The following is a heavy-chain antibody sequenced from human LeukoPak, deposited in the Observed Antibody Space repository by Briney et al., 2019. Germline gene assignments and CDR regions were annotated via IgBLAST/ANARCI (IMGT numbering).Heavy chain of an antibody. V-gene: IGHV3-30-3*01. CDR2: QDGNNK. J-gene: IGHJ4*02. CDR3: AGDDRGYSGYHFDH. CDR1: GFTFSSYT. D-gene: IGHD5-12*01. Sequence: GGSLRLFCAASGFTFSSYTFHWVRQAPGKGLEWVAVQDGNNKYYTDSVKGRFTISRDNSKNTLYLQMNSLRAEDTAVYYCAGDDRGYSGYHFDHWGQGTLVTVSS.